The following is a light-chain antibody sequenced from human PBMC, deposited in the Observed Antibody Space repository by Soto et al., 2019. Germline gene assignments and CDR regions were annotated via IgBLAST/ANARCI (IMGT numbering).Light chain of an antibody. J-gene: IGKJ5*01. CDR3: QQYDNWPFS. CDR1: QSVSTNN. V-gene: IGKV3-20*01. Sequence: EIVLTQAPSTLSLSPEQRAAFCYKASQSVSTNNLAWYQQKPGQAPRILIYGASKRATGIPDRFSGSGSGTDFTLTISRLEPEDFALYFCQQYDNWPFSFGQGTRLEIK. CDR2: GAS.